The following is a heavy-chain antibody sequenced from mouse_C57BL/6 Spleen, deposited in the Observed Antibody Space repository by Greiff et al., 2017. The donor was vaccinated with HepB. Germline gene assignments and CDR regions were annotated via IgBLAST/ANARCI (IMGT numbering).Heavy chain of an antibody. CDR1: GYSFTGYY. Sequence: DVKLVESGPELVKPGASVKISCKASGYSFTGYYMNWVKQSPEKSLEWIGEINPSTGGTTYNQKFKAKATLTVDKSSSTAYMQLKSLTSEDSAVYYCARRSYYGSNWYFDVWGTGTTVTVSS. CDR3: ARRSYYGSNWYFDV. V-gene: IGHV1-42*01. J-gene: IGHJ1*03. CDR2: INPSTGGT. D-gene: IGHD1-1*01.